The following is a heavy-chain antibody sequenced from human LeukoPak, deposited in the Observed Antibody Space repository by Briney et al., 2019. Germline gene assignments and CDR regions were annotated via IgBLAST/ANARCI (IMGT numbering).Heavy chain of an antibody. J-gene: IGHJ4*02. D-gene: IGHD1-26*01. CDR3: AISRYSGSYPFDY. CDR1: GFTFSSYA. V-gene: IGHV3-23*01. CDR2: ISGSGGST. Sequence: GGSLRLSCAASGFTFSSYAMSWVRQAPGKGLEWVSAISGSGGSTYYADSVKGRFTISRVNSKNTLYLQMNSLRAEDTAVYYCAISRYSGSYPFDYWGQGTLVTVSS.